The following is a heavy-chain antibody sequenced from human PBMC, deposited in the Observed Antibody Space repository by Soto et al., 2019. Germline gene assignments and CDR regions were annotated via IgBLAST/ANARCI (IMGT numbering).Heavy chain of an antibody. Sequence: GGSLRLSCAASGFTFNNYAISWVRQAPGKGLEWVSTITGSGDSAYYADSVKGRFIISRDNSKNTLYMQMHSLGAEDPAIYYCAKGRGTNYYYHMDVWGGGTTVTVAS. V-gene: IGHV3-23*01. CDR1: GFTFNNYA. J-gene: IGHJ6*03. CDR2: ITGSGDSA. CDR3: AKGRGTNYYYHMDV. D-gene: IGHD1-26*01.